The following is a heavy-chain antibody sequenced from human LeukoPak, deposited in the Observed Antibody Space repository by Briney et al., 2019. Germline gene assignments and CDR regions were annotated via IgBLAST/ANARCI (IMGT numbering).Heavy chain of an antibody. CDR1: GFTFSSYE. CDR2: ISIGGRTQ. J-gene: IGHJ4*02. V-gene: IGHV3-48*03. Sequence: GGSLRLSCAASGFTFSSYEMNWVRQAPGKGLEWVSYISIGGRTQYYADSVKGRSTISRDNAKNSLYLQMNSLRAEDTAVYYCARDLSRYYNDYCGQGTLVTVSS. D-gene: IGHD3-22*01. CDR3: ARDLSRYYNDY.